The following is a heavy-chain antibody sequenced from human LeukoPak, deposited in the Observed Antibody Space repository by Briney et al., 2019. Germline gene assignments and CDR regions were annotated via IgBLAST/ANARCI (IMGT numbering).Heavy chain of an antibody. Sequence: PGGSLRLSCAASGFTFRSYSMNWVRQAPGKGLEWVSYIGTSSSTVYYADSVQGRFVISRDNAKNSLYLQMNSLTVEDTAVYYCARALPSTRRTLENWGQGILVTVSS. CDR3: ARALPSTRRTLEN. CDR1: GFTFRSYS. CDR2: IGTSSSTV. D-gene: IGHD1-1*01. V-gene: IGHV3-48*01. J-gene: IGHJ4*02.